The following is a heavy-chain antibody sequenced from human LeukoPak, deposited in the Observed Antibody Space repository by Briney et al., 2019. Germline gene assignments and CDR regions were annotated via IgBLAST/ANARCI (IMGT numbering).Heavy chain of an antibody. V-gene: IGHV3-73*01. Sequence: GGSLRLSCAASGFTFSSYGMHWVRQAPGKGLEWVGHIRDKAYNYATAYAASVKGRFTISRDDSKNTAYLQMNSLKTEDTAMYYCSRHETLPGDYWGQGTLVTVSS. CDR1: GFTFSSYG. J-gene: IGHJ4*02. CDR3: SRHETLPGDY. CDR2: IRDKAYNYAT. D-gene: IGHD2-21*02.